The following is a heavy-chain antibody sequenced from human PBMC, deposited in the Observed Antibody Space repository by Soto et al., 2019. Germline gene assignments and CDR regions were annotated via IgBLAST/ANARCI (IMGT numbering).Heavy chain of an antibody. Sequence: GGSLRLSCAASGFTFSSYAMSWVRQAPGKGLEWVSYISSSASSIYYADSVKGRFTISRDNAKNSLYLQMNSLRAEDTAVYYCARPLDYSSSSLPGYWGQGTLVTVSS. CDR1: GFTFSSYA. J-gene: IGHJ4*02. CDR2: ISSSASSI. D-gene: IGHD6-6*01. V-gene: IGHV3-48*04. CDR3: ARPLDYSSSSLPGY.